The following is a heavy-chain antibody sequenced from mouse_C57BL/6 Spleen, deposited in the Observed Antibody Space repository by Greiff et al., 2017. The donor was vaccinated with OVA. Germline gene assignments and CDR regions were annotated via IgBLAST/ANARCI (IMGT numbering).Heavy chain of an antibody. CDR1: GFNIKNTY. V-gene: IGHV14-3*01. Sequence: EVQLQQSVAELVRPGASVKLSCTASGFNIKNTYMRWVKQRPEQGLEWIGRIDPANGNTKYAPKFQGKATITADTSSNTAYLQLSSLTSEDTAIYYCARKHLSYYSNFVDYAMDYWGQGTSVTVSS. CDR3: ARKHLSYYSNFVDYAMDY. D-gene: IGHD2-5*01. CDR2: IDPANGNT. J-gene: IGHJ4*01.